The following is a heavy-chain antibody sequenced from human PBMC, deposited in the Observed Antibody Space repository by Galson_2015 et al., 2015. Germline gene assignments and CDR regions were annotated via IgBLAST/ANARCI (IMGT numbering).Heavy chain of an antibody. CDR1: GYTFTSYY. J-gene: IGHJ3*01. CDR2: INPSGGST. CDR3: ATLTLPGIAVAG. D-gene: IGHD6-19*01. Sequence: SVKVSCKASGYTFTSYYMHWVRQAPGQGLEWIGIINPSGGSTSYAQKFQGRVTMTRDTSTSTVYMELSSLKSEDTAVYYCATLTLPGIAVAGWGQGTMVTVSS. V-gene: IGHV1-46*01.